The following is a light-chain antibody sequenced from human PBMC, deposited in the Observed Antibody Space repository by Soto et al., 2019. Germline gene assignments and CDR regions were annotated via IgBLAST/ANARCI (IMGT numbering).Light chain of an antibody. J-gene: IGLJ2*01. V-gene: IGLV2-14*01. CDR2: DVS. CDR3: SSYTSSSNYVV. Sequence: QSALTQPASVSGSPGQSITIYCTGTSSDVGGYNYVSWYQQHPGKAPKLMIYDVSNRPSGVSNRFSGSKSGNTASLTISGLQAEDEADYYCSSYTSSSNYVVFGGGTKLTVL. CDR1: SSDVGGYNY.